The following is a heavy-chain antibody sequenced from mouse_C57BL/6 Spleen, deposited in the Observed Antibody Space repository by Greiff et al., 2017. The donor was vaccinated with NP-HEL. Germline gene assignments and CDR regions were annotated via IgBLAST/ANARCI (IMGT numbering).Heavy chain of an antibody. D-gene: IGHD2-5*01. V-gene: IGHV5-6*01. J-gene: IGHJ1*03. Sequence: EVQRVESGGDLVKPGGSLKLSCAASGFTFSSYGMSWVRQTPDKRLEWVATISSGGSYTYYPDSVKGRFTISRDNAKNTLYLQMSSLKSEDTAMYYWARQDSNYGYVDVWGTGTTVTVSS. CDR1: GFTFSSYG. CDR2: ISSGGSYT. CDR3: ARQDSNYGYVDV.